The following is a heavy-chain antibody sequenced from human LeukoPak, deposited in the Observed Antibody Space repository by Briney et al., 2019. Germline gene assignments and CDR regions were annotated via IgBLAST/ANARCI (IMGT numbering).Heavy chain of an antibody. J-gene: IGHJ4*02. Sequence: ASVTVSCKASGYTFTSYGISWVRQAPGRGLEGMGWISAYNGNTNYAQKLQGRVTMTTDTSTSTAYMELRSLRSDDTAVYYCARDMEDWGGLDYWGQGTLVTVSS. D-gene: IGHD7-27*01. CDR1: GYTFTSYG. CDR2: ISAYNGNT. CDR3: ARDMEDWGGLDY. V-gene: IGHV1-18*01.